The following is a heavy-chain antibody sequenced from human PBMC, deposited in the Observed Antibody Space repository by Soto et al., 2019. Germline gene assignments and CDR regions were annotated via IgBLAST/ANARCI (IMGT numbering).Heavy chain of an antibody. D-gene: IGHD6-13*01. V-gene: IGHV3-23*01. CDR1: GFTFSSYA. CDR3: AKGRLEYSSSWYGPDGMDV. Sequence: GGSLRLSCAASGFTFSSYAMSWVRQAPGKGLEWVSAISGSGGSTYYADSVKGRFTISRDNSKNTLYLQMNSLRAEDTAVYYCAKGRLEYSSSWYGPDGMDVWGQGTTVTVSS. CDR2: ISGSGGST. J-gene: IGHJ6*02.